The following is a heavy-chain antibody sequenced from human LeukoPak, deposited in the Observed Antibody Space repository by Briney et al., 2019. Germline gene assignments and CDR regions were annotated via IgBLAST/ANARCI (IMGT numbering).Heavy chain of an antibody. D-gene: IGHD3-9*01. CDR2: IRYDGSNK. Sequence: PGGSLRLSCAASGFTFSSYGMHWVRQAPGKGLEWVAFIRYDGSNKYYADSVKGRFTISGDNSKNTLYLQMNSLRAEDTAVYYCAKVLGSLTGYYLPYYWGQGTLVTVSS. J-gene: IGHJ4*02. V-gene: IGHV3-30*02. CDR3: AKVLGSLTGYYLPYY. CDR1: GFTFSSYG.